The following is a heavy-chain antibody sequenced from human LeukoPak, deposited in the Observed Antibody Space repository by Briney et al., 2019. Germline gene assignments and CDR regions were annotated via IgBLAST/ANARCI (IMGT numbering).Heavy chain of an antibody. D-gene: IGHD3-22*01. CDR3: ARLLSGYSDY. CDR2: IYYSGST. Sequence: SETLSLTCTVSGGSISSYYWSWIRQPPGKGLEWIGYIYYSGSTYYNPSLKSRVTISVDTSKNQFSLKLSSVTAADTAVYYCARLLSGYSDYWGQGTLVTVSS. CDR1: GGSISSYY. V-gene: IGHV4-59*08. J-gene: IGHJ4*02.